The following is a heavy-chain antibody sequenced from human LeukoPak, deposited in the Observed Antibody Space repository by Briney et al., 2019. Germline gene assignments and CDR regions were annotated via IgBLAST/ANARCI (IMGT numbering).Heavy chain of an antibody. J-gene: IGHJ4*02. CDR1: GGSISSYY. D-gene: IGHD3-10*01. CDR2: IYTSGST. Sequence: PSETLSLTCTVSGGSISSYYWSWIRQPAGKGLEWIGRIYTSGSTNYNPSLKSRVTMSVDTSKNQFSLKLSSVTAADTAVYYCAKDARTMVQGAYYFDYWGQGTLVTVSS. V-gene: IGHV4-4*07. CDR3: AKDARTMVQGAYYFDY.